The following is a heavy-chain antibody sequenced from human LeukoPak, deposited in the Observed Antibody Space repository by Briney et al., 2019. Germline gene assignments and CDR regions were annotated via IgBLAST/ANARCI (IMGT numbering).Heavy chain of an antibody. CDR1: GFTFSYYW. CDR2: VNSDGRST. V-gene: IGHV3-74*01. D-gene: IGHD3-10*01. Sequence: GGSLRLSCAASGFTFSYYWMHWDRQAPGKGLVWVSRVNSDGRSTDYADSVKGRFTISRDNARNTVYLQMNSLRGEDMAVYYCARVRGSAFDMWGQGTMVTVSS. CDR3: ARVRGSAFDM. J-gene: IGHJ3*02.